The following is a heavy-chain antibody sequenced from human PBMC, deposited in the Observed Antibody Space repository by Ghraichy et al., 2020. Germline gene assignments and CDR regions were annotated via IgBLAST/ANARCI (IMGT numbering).Heavy chain of an antibody. Sequence: GGSLRLSCSASGFTFSSYAMHWVRQAPGKGLEYVSAISTNGGSKYYADSVNGRFTISRDNSKNTLYFQMSSLRPEDTAVYYCVRSNYYGSGGYHKDLDYWGQGTLVTVSS. CDR3: VRSNYYGSGGYHKDLDY. V-gene: IGHV3-64D*06. D-gene: IGHD3-10*01. J-gene: IGHJ4*02. CDR2: ISTNGGSK. CDR1: GFTFSSYA.